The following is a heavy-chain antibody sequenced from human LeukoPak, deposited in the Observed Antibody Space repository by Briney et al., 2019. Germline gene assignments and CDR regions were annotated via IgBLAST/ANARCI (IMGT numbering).Heavy chain of an antibody. CDR1: GGTFSSYA. V-gene: IGHV1-69*13. J-gene: IGHJ5*02. D-gene: IGHD4-17*01. CDR2: IIPIFGTA. CDR3: ARDPTTVTTFSWGSDWFDP. Sequence: GASVKVSCKASGGTFSSYAISWVRQAPGQGLEWMGGIIPIFGTANYSQKFQGRVTITADESTSTAYMELSSLRSEDTAVYYCARDPTTVTTFSWGSDWFDPWGQGTLVTVSS.